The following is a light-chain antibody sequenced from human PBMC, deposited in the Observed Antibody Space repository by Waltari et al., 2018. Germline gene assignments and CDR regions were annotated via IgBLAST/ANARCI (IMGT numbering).Light chain of an antibody. J-gene: IGKJ2*01. V-gene: IGKV1-39*01. CDR1: QSISTS. CDR2: LAS. Sequence: IEMTQSPSSLSASVGDRVTITCRASQSISTSLNWYQQIPWKAPKLLIYLASTLQSGVPSRFSGSGSGTDFSLTISSLQPEDFATYYCQQSYITAYTFGQGTKVEIQ. CDR3: QQSYITAYT.